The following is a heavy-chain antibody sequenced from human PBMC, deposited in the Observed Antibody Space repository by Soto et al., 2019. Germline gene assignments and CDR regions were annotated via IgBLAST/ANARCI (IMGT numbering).Heavy chain of an antibody. J-gene: IGHJ4*02. CDR1: GFTFSSYA. V-gene: IGHV3-23*01. CDR2: ISGSGGST. CDR3: AKDGIRYCSGGSCSAFDY. Sequence: EVQLLESGGGLVQPGGSLRLSCAASGFTFSSYAMSWVRQAPGKGLEWVSAISGSGGSTYYADSVKGRFTISRDNSKNTLYLQMNSLRAEDTAVYYCAKDGIRYCSGGSCSAFDYGGQGTLVTVSS. D-gene: IGHD2-15*01.